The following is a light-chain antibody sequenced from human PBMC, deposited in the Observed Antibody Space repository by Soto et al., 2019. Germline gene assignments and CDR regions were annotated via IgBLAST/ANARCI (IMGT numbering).Light chain of an antibody. V-gene: IGKV3-20*01. CDR3: HQGKT. CDR1: QSVSSSY. CDR2: EAS. J-gene: IGKJ4*01. Sequence: FTRSPGTPAVSPFARSTLSCRASQSVSSSYLAWYQHKPGQAPRLLIYEASNRATGIPARFSGSGSGTDFTLTNTRLEPEDFAVYYCHQGKTFGGGTKVEIK.